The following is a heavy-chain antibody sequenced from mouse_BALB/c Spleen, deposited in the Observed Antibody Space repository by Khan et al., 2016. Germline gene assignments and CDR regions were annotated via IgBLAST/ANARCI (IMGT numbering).Heavy chain of an antibody. V-gene: IGHV3-2*02. CDR1: GYSITSDYA. CDR3: ARDYYGSSYFDY. Sequence: EVQLQESGPGLVKPSQSLSLTCTVTGYSITSDYAWNWIRQLPGNKLEWMGYISYSGSTSYNPSLKSRISITRDTSKNQSFLQLNSVTTEDTATYCCARDYYGSSYFDYWGQGTTLTVSS. J-gene: IGHJ2*01. CDR2: ISYSGST. D-gene: IGHD1-1*01.